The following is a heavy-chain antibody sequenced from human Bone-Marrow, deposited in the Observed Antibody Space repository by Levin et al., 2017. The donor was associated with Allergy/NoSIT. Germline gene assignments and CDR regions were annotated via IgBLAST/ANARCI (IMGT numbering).Heavy chain of an antibody. J-gene: IGHJ5*02. Sequence: GGSLRLSCAASGFTFSSYGMHWVRQAPGKGLEWVAVICYDGSNKYYADSVKGRFTISRDNSKNTLYLQMNSLRAEDTAVYYCASDAEQDSSSSDGYVPWGQGTLVTVSS. D-gene: IGHD6-6*01. V-gene: IGHV3-33*01. CDR2: ICYDGSNK. CDR1: GFTFSSYG. CDR3: ASDAEQDSSSSDGYVP.